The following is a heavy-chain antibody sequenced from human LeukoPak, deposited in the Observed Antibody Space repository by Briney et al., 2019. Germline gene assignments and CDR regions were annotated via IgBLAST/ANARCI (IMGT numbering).Heavy chain of an antibody. Sequence: LGESLKISCEGSGYTFTNYWIAWVRQMPGKGLEWMGIIYPGDSDTTYSPSFQGQVTISADKSVSTAYLQWSSLKASDTAMYYCARPIRYCSSTTCYPHPFDYWGQGTLVTVSS. CDR1: GYTFTNYW. CDR3: ARPIRYCSSTTCYPHPFDY. V-gene: IGHV5-51*01. D-gene: IGHD2-2*01. CDR2: IYPGDSDT. J-gene: IGHJ4*02.